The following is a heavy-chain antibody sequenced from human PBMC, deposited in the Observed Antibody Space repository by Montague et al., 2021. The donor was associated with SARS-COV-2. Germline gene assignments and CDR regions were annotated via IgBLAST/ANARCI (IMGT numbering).Heavy chain of an antibody. Sequence: SETLSLTCAVYGGSFSGYYWPWIRQSPGNGLEWIAEINHSGTTNYNFNPSLRSRVTISVDTSKIQFSLKLSSVTAADTGVYYCARWDPQTLTLIGLRGKSASDYGGQGTLVTVSS. CDR3: ARWDPQTLTLIGLRGKSASDY. CDR2: INHSGTT. V-gene: IGHV4-34*01. J-gene: IGHJ4*02. CDR1: GGSFSGYY. D-gene: IGHD3-9*01.